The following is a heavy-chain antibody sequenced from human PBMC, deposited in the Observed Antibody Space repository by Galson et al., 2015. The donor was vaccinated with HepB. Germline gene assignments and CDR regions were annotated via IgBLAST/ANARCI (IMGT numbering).Heavy chain of an antibody. J-gene: IGHJ4*02. D-gene: IGHD3-10*01. Sequence: SLRLSCAASGFTFSSYGMHWVRQAPGKGLEWVAVISYDGSNKYYADSVKGRFTISRDNSKNTLYLQMNSLRAEDTAVYYCAKDGLAYGSGKGVYWGQGTLVTVSS. V-gene: IGHV3-30*18. CDR3: AKDGLAYGSGKGVY. CDR1: GFTFSSYG. CDR2: ISYDGSNK.